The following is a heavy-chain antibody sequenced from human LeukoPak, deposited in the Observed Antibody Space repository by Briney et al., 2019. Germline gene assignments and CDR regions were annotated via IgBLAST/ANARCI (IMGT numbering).Heavy chain of an antibody. CDR1: GFTFSIYW. J-gene: IGHJ5*02. D-gene: IGHD6-19*01. CDR3: ARELQTSGFDP. Sequence: GGSLRLSCAASGFTFSIYWVHWVRQAPGKGVVWVSSINSDGSSTSYADSVKGRFTISRDNAKNSLYLQMNSLRADDTALYYCARELQTSGFDPWGQGTLVTVSS. CDR2: INSDGSST. V-gene: IGHV3-74*01.